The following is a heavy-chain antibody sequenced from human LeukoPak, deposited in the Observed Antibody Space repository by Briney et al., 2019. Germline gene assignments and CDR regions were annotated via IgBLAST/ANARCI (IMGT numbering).Heavy chain of an antibody. CDR1: GFTFSNYW. J-gene: IGHJ4*02. CDR3: ARGPKYISATGPYYFDY. Sequence: GGSLRLSCAASGFTFSNYWMTWARQAPGKGLEWVANIKQDGSEKYYVDSVKGRFTISRDNAKNSMYLQMYSLRAEDTAVYYCARGPKYISATGPYYFDYWGQGTPVTVSS. CDR2: IKQDGSEK. D-gene: IGHD6-13*01. V-gene: IGHV3-7*01.